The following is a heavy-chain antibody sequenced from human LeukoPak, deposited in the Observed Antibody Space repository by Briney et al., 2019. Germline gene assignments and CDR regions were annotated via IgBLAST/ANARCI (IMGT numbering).Heavy chain of an antibody. V-gene: IGHV3-23*01. Sequence: GGSLRLSCAASGFTFSNHAMSWVRQAPGKGLQWVSAISGSGRTTEYADSVKGRFTISRDNSKNTLSLQMNSLRVEDTAIYYCAKNVVVKRYFDYWGQGTLITVSS. J-gene: IGHJ4*02. CDR2: ISGSGRTT. CDR3: AKNVVVKRYFDY. CDR1: GFTFSNHA. D-gene: IGHD2-15*01.